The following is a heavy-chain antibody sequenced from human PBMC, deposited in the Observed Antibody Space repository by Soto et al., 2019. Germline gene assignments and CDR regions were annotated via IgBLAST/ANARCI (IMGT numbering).Heavy chain of an antibody. Sequence: ASVKVSCKASGGTFSSYTISWVRQAPGQGLEWMGRIIPILGIANYAQKFQGRVTITADKSTSTAYMELSSLRSEDTAVYYCARLSGRTAMANDPIGAALDWYFDLWGRGTLVTVSS. CDR1: GGTFSSYT. CDR3: ARLSGRTAMANDPIGAALDWYFDL. V-gene: IGHV1-69*02. CDR2: IIPILGIA. J-gene: IGHJ2*01. D-gene: IGHD5-18*01.